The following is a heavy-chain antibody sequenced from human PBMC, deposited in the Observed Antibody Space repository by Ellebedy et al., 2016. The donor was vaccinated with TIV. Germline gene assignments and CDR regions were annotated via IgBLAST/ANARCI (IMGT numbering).Heavy chain of an antibody. CDR2: IRSKADIYAT. CDR1: GFSFSGSA. Sequence: GESLKISCAASGFSFSGSAMHWVRQASGKGLEWVGRIRSKADIYATAYAASVKGRFTISRDDSKNTAYLQMNSLKTEDTAVYYCTRTGYDLATVPDYWGQGTLVTVSS. CDR3: TRTGYDLATVPDY. D-gene: IGHD5-12*01. J-gene: IGHJ4*02. V-gene: IGHV3-73*01.